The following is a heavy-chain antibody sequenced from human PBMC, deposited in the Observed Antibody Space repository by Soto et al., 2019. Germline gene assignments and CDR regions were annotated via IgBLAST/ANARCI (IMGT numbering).Heavy chain of an antibody. V-gene: IGHV4-31*03. CDR2: IYYSGST. CDR3: AASCVACGGFNYYGMDV. Sequence: PSETLSLTCTVSGGSISSGGYYWSWIRQHPGKGLEWIGYIYYSGSTYYNPSLKSRVTISVDTSKNQFSLKLSSVTAADTAVYYCAASCVACGGFNYYGMDVWGQGTTVTVLL. J-gene: IGHJ6*02. D-gene: IGHD5-12*01. CDR1: GGSISSGGYY.